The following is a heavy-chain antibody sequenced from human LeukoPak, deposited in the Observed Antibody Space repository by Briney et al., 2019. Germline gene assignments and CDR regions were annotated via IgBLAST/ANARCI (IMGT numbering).Heavy chain of an antibody. D-gene: IGHD3-22*01. Sequence: PGGSLRLSCVASGFPFSSYWMTWVRQAPGKGLEWVANIKQDGSKKSYVDSVKGRFTISRDNAKNSLYLQMNSLRAEDTALYYCARDPGYYYDYWGQGTLVTVSS. CDR3: ARDPGYYYDY. CDR2: IKQDGSKK. V-gene: IGHV3-7*03. CDR1: GFPFSSYW. J-gene: IGHJ4*02.